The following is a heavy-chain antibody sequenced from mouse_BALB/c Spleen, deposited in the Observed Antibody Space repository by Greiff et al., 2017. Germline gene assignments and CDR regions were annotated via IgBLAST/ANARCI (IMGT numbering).Heavy chain of an antibody. Sequence: VQLQQSGAELVKPGASVKLSCTASGFNIKDTYMHWVKQRPEQGLEWIGRIDPANGNTKYDPKFQGKATITADTSSNTAYLQLSSLTSEDTAVYYCARSWLGRGAWFADWGQGTLVTVSA. CDR3: ARSWLGRGAWFAD. J-gene: IGHJ3*01. CDR2: IDPANGNT. D-gene: IGHD4-1*01. V-gene: IGHV14-3*02. CDR1: GFNIKDTY.